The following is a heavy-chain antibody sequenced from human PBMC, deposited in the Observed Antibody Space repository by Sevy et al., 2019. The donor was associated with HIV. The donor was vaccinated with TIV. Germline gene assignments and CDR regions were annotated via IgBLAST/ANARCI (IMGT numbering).Heavy chain of an antibody. CDR2: IKQDGSEK. J-gene: IGHJ6*02. D-gene: IGHD3-10*01. CDR3: ARVWGVLEFPYGMDV. Sequence: GGSLRLSCAASGFTFSSYWMSWVRQAPGKGLEWVANIKQDGSEKYYVDSVKGRFTISRDNAKNSLYLQMNSLRAEDTAVYYCARVWGVLEFPYGMDVWGQGTTVTVSS. V-gene: IGHV3-7*01. CDR1: GFTFSSYW.